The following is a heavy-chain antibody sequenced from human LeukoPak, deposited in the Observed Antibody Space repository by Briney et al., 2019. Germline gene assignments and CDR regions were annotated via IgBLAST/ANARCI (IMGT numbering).Heavy chain of an antibody. J-gene: IGHJ3*02. CDR1: GGSISSYY. CDR2: IYYSGST. V-gene: IGHV4-59*01. CDR3: ARIGTYCGGDCYEAFDI. D-gene: IGHD2-21*02. Sequence: PSETLSLTCTVSGGSISSYYWSWIRQPPGKGLEWIGYIYYSGSTNYNPSLKSRVTISVDTSKNQFSLKLSSVTAADTAVYYCARIGTYCGGDCYEAFDIWGQGTMVTVSS.